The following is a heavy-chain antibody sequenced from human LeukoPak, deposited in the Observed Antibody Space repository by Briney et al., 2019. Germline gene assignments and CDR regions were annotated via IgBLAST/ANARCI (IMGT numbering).Heavy chain of an antibody. CDR1: GGSFSGYY. Sequence: SETLSLTCAVYGGSFSGYYWSWIRQPPGKGLEWIGGINDGGSTNYNPSLKSRLTISVDTSKNQFSLKLSSVTAADTTVYYCAREGVYYDILAAYYRPYYFDFWGQGTLVTVYS. V-gene: IGHV4-34*01. J-gene: IGHJ4*02. CDR2: INDGGST. CDR3: AREGVYYDILAAYYRPYYFDF. D-gene: IGHD3-9*01.